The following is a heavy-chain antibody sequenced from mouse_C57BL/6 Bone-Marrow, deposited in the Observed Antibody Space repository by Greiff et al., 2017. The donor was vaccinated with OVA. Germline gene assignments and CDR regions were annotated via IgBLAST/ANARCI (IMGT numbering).Heavy chain of an antibody. CDR2: IYPGSGNT. Sequence: VKLQESGPELVKPGASVKISCKASGYSFTSYYIHWVKQRPGQGLEWIGWIYPGSGNTKYNEKFKGKATLTADTSSSTAYMQLSSLTSEDSAVDYYAKGVPYAMDYWGQGTAVTVSS. J-gene: IGHJ4*01. CDR3: AKGVPYAMDY. V-gene: IGHV1-66*01. CDR1: GYSFTSYY.